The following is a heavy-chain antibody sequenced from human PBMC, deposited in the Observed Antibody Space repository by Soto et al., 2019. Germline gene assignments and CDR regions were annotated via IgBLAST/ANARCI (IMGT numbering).Heavy chain of an antibody. D-gene: IGHD3-22*01. J-gene: IGHJ4*02. CDR1: GGSISSGDYY. CDR3: ARVALPGYYDSSGSYYFDY. CDR2: IYYSGST. V-gene: IGHV4-30-4*01. Sequence: SETLSLTCTVSGGSISSGDYYWSWIRQPPGKGLEWIGYIYYSGSTYYNPSLKSRVTISVDTSKNQFSLKLSSVTATDTAVYYCARVALPGYYDSSGSYYFDYWGQGTLVTVSS.